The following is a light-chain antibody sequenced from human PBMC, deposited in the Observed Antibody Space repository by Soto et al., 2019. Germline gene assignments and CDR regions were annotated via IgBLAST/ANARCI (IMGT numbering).Light chain of an antibody. CDR1: SSDVGGYNY. CDR2: EVS. V-gene: IGLV2-14*01. CDR3: SSYTSSSTLNV. Sequence: QSALTQPASVSGSPGQSITISCTGTSSDVGGYNYVSWYQQHPGKAPKLMIYEVSNRPSGVSNRFSGSKSGNTASLTISGLQAEDEADYYCSSYTSSSTLNVFGTGPRSPS. J-gene: IGLJ1*01.